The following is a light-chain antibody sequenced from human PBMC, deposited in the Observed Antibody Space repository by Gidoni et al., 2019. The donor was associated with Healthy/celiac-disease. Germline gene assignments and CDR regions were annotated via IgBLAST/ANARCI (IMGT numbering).Light chain of an antibody. Sequence: EIVLTQSPAPLSLSPGERATLSCRASQSVSSYLAWYQQKPGQAPMLLIYDASHRATGIPARFSGSGSVTDFTLTISRLEPVDFAVYYCQQRSNWRPITFGQGTRLEIK. CDR3: QQRSNWRPIT. CDR2: DAS. CDR1: QSVSSY. V-gene: IGKV3-11*01. J-gene: IGKJ5*01.